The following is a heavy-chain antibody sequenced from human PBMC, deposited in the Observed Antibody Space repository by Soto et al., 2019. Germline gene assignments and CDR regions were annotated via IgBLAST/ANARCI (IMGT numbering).Heavy chain of an antibody. CDR2: IYSGGST. D-gene: IGHD3-10*01. Sequence: EAQLVESGGGLVQPGGSLRLSCAASGFTVSSNYMSWVRQAPGKGLEWVSVIYSGGSTYYADSVKGRFTISRDNSKNTLYLQMNSLRAEDTAVYYCAREIWFGELLSYYWGQGTLVTVSS. J-gene: IGHJ4*02. V-gene: IGHV3-66*01. CDR1: GFTVSSNY. CDR3: AREIWFGELLSYY.